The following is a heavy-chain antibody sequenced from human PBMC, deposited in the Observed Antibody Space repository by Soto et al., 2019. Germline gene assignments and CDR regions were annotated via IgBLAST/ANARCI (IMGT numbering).Heavy chain of an antibody. V-gene: IGHV3-21*06. CDR3: AREPPVDPDYYDFAFFDY. D-gene: IGHD3-22*01. J-gene: IGHJ4*02. CDR1: GFTFSPYK. Sequence: EVQLVEAGGGLVKPGGSLRLSCAASGFTFSPYKMNWVRQAPGKGLEWVSSISSSGQSIDYADSVKGRFTIYRDNAKNSVHLQMNSLRAEDTAVYYCAREPPVDPDYYDFAFFDYWGQGTLATVSS. CDR2: ISSSGQSI.